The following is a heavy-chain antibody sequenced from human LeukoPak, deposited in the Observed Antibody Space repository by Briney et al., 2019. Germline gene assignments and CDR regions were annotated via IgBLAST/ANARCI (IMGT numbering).Heavy chain of an antibody. V-gene: IGHV3-23*01. Sequence: GGSLRLSCVVSGLSFSSYSLTWVRQAPGKGLEWVSGISASGRDTWFPDSVKGRFTISRDNSKNTLFLQMNSLRVEDTAIYYCAKDAAGPEYWGQGTLVTVSS. CDR2: ISASGRDT. CDR3: AKDAAGPEY. D-gene: IGHD6-13*01. CDR1: GLSFSSYS. J-gene: IGHJ4*02.